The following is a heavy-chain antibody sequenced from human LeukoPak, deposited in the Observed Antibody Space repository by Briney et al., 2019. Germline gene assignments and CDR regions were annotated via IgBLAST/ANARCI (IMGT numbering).Heavy chain of an antibody. V-gene: IGHV4-34*01. CDR1: GGSFSGYY. J-gene: IGHJ4*02. Sequence: SETLSLTCAVYGGSFSGYYWSWIRQPPGKGLEWMGEINHSGSTNYNPSLKSRVTISVDTSKNQFSLKLSSVTAADTAVYYCARDPRDYTNSLEFHYWGQGTLITVSS. CDR2: INHSGST. D-gene: IGHD4-11*01. CDR3: ARDPRDYTNSLEFHY.